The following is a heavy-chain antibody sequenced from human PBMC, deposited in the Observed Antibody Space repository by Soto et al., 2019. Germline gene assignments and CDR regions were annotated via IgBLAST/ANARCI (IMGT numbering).Heavy chain of an antibody. J-gene: IGHJ6*02. D-gene: IGHD2-15*01. CDR3: AKGLLTVGHCTGGSCYDGMDV. CDR2: INPKSGDT. Sequence: QVQLVQSGAEVKKPGASVKVSCEASEYTFIGFHLHWERQAPGQGLEWMGWINPKSGDTKYAQKFQGRVTLTRDTSISTGYMELSRLESNDTAVYYCAKGLLTVGHCTGGSCYDGMDVWGQGTTVTVSS. CDR1: EYTFIGFH. V-gene: IGHV1-2*02.